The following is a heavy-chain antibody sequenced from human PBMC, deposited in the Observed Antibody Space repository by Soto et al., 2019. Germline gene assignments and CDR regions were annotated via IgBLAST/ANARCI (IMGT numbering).Heavy chain of an antibody. J-gene: IGHJ4*02. CDR2: INHSGST. CDR3: ARDRSAKY. D-gene: IGHD5-18*01. Sequence: SETLSLTCAVYGGSFSGYYWSWIRQPPGKGLEWIGEINHSGSTNYNPSLKSRVTISVDTSKNQFSLKLSSVTAADTAVYYCARDRSAKYWGQGTLVTVSS. V-gene: IGHV4-34*01. CDR1: GGSFSGYY.